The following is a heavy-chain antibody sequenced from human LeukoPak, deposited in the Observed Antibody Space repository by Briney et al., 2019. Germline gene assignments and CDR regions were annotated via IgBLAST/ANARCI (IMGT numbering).Heavy chain of an antibody. CDR2: IYYSGST. CDR3: ARVDPDSSSTLEVFDY. J-gene: IGHJ4*02. Sequence: SETLSLTCTVSGGSVSSGSYYWSWIRQPPGKGLEWIGYIYYSGSTNYNPSLKSRVTISVDTSKNQFSLKLSSVTAADTAVYYCARVDPDSSSTLEVFDYWGQGTLVTVSS. V-gene: IGHV4-61*01. D-gene: IGHD6-6*01. CDR1: GGSVSSGSYY.